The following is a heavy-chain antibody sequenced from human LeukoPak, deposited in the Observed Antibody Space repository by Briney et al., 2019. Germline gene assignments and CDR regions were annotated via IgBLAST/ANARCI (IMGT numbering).Heavy chain of an antibody. V-gene: IGHV4-4*07. Sequence: PSETLSLTCTVSGGSISSYYWSWIRQPAGKGLEWIGRIYTSGSTNYNPSLKSRVTMSVDTSKNQFSLKLSSVTAADTAVYYCARVLSSSWDYYYYMDVWGKGTTVTVSS. D-gene: IGHD6-13*01. CDR1: GGSISSYY. CDR2: IYTSGST. J-gene: IGHJ6*03. CDR3: ARVLSSSWDYYYYMDV.